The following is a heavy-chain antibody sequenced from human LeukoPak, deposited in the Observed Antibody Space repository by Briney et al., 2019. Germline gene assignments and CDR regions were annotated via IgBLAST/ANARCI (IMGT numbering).Heavy chain of an antibody. J-gene: IGHJ3*02. CDR2: IFSGGGT. D-gene: IGHD2-15*01. CDR1: GFTVSSSY. Sequence: GGSLRLSCAASGFTVSSSYMNWVRQAPGKGLEWVSLIFSGGGTYYADSVKGRFTISRDNSKNTLFLQMNSLRAEDTAVYYCARGGVVYPDSFDIWGRGTMVSVSS. V-gene: IGHV3-66*01. CDR3: ARGGVVYPDSFDI.